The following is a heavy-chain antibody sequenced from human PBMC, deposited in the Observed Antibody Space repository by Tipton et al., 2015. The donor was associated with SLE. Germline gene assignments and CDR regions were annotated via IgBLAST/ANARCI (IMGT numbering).Heavy chain of an antibody. Sequence: QPGAEVKKPGASAKVSCKASGYTFTSYGISWVRQAPGQGLEWMGWISAYNGNTNYAQKPQGRVTMTTDTSTSTACMELRSLRSDDTAVYYCARDDFGVVIHDYWGQGPLVTVSS. CDR2: ISAYNGNT. D-gene: IGHD3-3*01. CDR3: ARDDFGVVIHDY. CDR1: GYTFTSYG. J-gene: IGHJ4*02. V-gene: IGHV1-18*01.